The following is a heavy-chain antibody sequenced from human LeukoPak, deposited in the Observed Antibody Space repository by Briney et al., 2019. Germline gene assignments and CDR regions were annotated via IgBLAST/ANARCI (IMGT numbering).Heavy chain of an antibody. CDR2: IYYSGST. CDR3: ARLVVVQYYFDY. D-gene: IGHD3-22*01. Sequence: SETLSLTCTVSGGSISSSSYYWGWIRQPPGKGLEWIGSIYYSGSTYYNPSLKSRVTISVDTSKNQFSLKLSSVTAADTAVYHCARLVVVQYYFDYWGQGTLVTVSS. J-gene: IGHJ4*02. CDR1: GGSISSSSYY. V-gene: IGHV4-39*01.